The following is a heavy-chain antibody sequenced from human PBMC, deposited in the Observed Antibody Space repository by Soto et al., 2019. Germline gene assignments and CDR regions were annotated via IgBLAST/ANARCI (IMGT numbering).Heavy chain of an antibody. J-gene: IGHJ6*02. CDR1: GGSVSSGSYY. V-gene: IGHV4-61*01. CDR3: ARDRTVTMGTGYYYYGMDV. Sequence: PSETLSLTCTVSGGSVSSGSYYRSWIRQPPGKGLEWIGYIYYSGSTNYNPSLKSRVTISVDTSKNQFSLKLSSVTAADTAVYYCARDRTVTMGTGYYYYGMDVWGQGTTVTVSS. CDR2: IYYSGST. D-gene: IGHD4-17*01.